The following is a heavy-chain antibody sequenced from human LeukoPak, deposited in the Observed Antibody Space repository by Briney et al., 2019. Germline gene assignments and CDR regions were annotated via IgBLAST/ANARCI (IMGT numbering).Heavy chain of an antibody. CDR1: GFTFSSYG. CDR3: AKISGVAPI. Sequence: SGGSLRLSCAASGFTFSSYGMSWVRQAPGKGLEWVSSISASGGSTYYADSVKGRFTISRDNSKNTLYLQMNSLRAEDTALYYCAKISGVAPIWGQGTMVTVSS. V-gene: IGHV3-23*01. CDR2: ISASGGST. J-gene: IGHJ3*02. D-gene: IGHD5-12*01.